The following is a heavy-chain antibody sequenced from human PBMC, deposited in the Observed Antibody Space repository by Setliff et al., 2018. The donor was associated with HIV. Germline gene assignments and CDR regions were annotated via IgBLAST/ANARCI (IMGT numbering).Heavy chain of an antibody. J-gene: IGHJ6*03. D-gene: IGHD5-18*01. CDR3: AGVNTAMARNYYYMDV. CDR2: IYYSGNT. CDR1: GGSINSSNYY. Sequence: SETLSLTCTVSGGSINSSNYYWDWIRQSPGKGLEWIGNIYYSGNTDYNPSLKSRVTISVDTSKNQFFLKVTSVTAADTAVYYCAGVNTAMARNYYYMDVWGKGTTVTVSS. V-gene: IGHV4-39*01.